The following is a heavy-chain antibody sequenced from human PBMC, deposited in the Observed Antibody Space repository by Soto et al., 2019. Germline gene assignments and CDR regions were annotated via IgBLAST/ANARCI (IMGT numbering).Heavy chain of an antibody. J-gene: IGHJ2*01. CDR1: SDSSNGGSYS. V-gene: IGHV4-31*03. CDR2: TSYSGTT. CDR3: ARDKGAQFDWYFDL. Sequence: QVQLQESGPGLVQPSQTLSLICSVSSDSSNGGSYSWNWIRQFPGKGLEWIGYTSYSGTTNYNPSLNSRATISVDTSKNAFSLRLTSVTAADTAVYHCARDKGAQFDWYFDLWGRGTLVTVS. D-gene: IGHD3-10*01.